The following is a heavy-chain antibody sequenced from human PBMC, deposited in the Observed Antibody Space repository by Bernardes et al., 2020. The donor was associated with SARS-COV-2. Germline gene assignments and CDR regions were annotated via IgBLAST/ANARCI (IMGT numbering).Heavy chain of an antibody. CDR3: AKDANIAAAGPFDY. V-gene: IGHV3-9*01. CDR1: GFTFGDYA. J-gene: IGHJ4*02. Sequence: GGSLRLSCAASGFTFGDYAMHWVRQAPGKGLEWVSGISWNSGSIGYADSVKGRFTISRDNAKNSLYLQMNSLRAEDTALYYCAKDANIAAAGPFDYWGQGTLVTVSS. CDR2: ISWNSGSI. D-gene: IGHD6-13*01.